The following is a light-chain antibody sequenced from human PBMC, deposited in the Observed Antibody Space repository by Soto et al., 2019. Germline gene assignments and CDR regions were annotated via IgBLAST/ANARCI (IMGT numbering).Light chain of an antibody. CDR1: QSVSSSY. CDR2: GAS. Sequence: IVLTQSPGTLSLSPGERATLSCRASQSVSSSYLAWYQQKPGQAPRLLIYGASTRATGIPDRFSGSGSGTDFTLTISRLEPEDFAVYYCRQYGRSPGFAFGGGTKVDIK. CDR3: RQYGRSPGFA. V-gene: IGKV3-20*01. J-gene: IGKJ4*01.